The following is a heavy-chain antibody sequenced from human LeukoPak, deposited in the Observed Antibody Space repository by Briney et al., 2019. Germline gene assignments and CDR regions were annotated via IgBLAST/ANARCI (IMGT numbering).Heavy chain of an antibody. Sequence: GRSLRLSCAASGFTFSSYAMHWVRQAPGKGLEWVAVISYDGSNKYYADSVKGRFTISRDNSKNTLYLQMNSLRAEDTAVYYCARAFKGGIAAAARAFDIWGQGTMVTVSS. D-gene: IGHD6-13*01. CDR3: ARAFKGGIAAAARAFDI. V-gene: IGHV3-30-3*01. CDR2: ISYDGSNK. J-gene: IGHJ3*02. CDR1: GFTFSSYA.